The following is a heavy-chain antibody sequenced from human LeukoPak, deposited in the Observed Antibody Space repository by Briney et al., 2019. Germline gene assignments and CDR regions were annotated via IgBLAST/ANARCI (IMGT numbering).Heavy chain of an antibody. CDR1: GYTFTSYY. J-gene: IGHJ4*02. CDR2: INPSGGST. D-gene: IGHD5-18*01. CDR3: ARELSRDTAMVAMAMDY. V-gene: IGHV1-46*01. Sequence: ASVTVSCTASGYTFTSYYKHWVRQAPGQGLEWMGIINPSGGSTSYAQKFQGRVTMTRDTSTSTVYMELSSLRSEDTAVYYCARELSRDTAMVAMAMDYWGQGTLVTVSS.